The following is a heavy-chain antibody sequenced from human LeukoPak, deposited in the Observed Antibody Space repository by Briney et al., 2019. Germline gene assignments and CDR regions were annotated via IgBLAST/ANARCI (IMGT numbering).Heavy chain of an antibody. J-gene: IGHJ4*02. CDR1: GGTFSSYA. D-gene: IGHD4-17*01. CDR3: ARGDYGDYFYYFDY. Sequence: SVKVSCKASGGTFSSYAISWVRQAPGQGLEWMRGIIPIFGTANYAQKFQGRVTITTDESTSTAYMELSSLRSEDTAVYYCARGDYGDYFYYFDYWGQGTLVTVSS. V-gene: IGHV1-69*05. CDR2: IIPIFGTA.